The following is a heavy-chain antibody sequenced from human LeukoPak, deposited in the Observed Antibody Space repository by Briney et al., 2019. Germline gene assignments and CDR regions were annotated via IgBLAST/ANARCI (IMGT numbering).Heavy chain of an antibody. CDR1: GFTFSDYY. Sequence: GGSLRLSCAASGFTFSDYYMSWIRQAPGKGLEWLSYINPTSGYTPYADSVKGRFTISRDNAKNSLYLHMNSLKDEDTAVYYCARGALDFDYWGQGTLVTVSS. CDR3: ARGALDFDY. V-gene: IGHV3-11*06. J-gene: IGHJ4*02. CDR2: INPTSGYT.